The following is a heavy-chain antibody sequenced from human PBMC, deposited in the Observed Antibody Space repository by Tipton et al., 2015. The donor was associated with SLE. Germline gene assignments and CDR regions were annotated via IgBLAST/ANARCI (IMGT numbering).Heavy chain of an antibody. CDR3: ARGKDIVVARDAFDI. J-gene: IGHJ3*02. D-gene: IGHD2-15*01. CDR2: IYTSGST. V-gene: IGHV4-59*10. CDR1: GGSFSGYY. Sequence: TLSLTCAVYGGSFSGYYWSWIRQPAGKGLEWIGRIYTSGSTSYNPALKSRVTISVDTSKNQFSLKLSSVTAADTAVYYCARGKDIVVARDAFDIWGQGTMVTVSS.